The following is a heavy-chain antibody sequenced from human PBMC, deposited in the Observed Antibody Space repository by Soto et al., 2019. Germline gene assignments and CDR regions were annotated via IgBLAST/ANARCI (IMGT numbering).Heavy chain of an antibody. CDR3: ARDGLKPYYYDSSGYVNFAY. CDR2: IWYDGSNK. V-gene: IGHV3-33*01. CDR1: GFTFSSYG. D-gene: IGHD3-22*01. Sequence: GGSLRLSCAASGFTFSSYGMHWVRQAPGKGLEWVAVIWYDGSNKYYADSVKGRFTISRDNSKNTLYLQMNSLRAEDTAVYYCARDGLKPYYYDSSGYVNFAYWGQGTLVTVSS. J-gene: IGHJ4*02.